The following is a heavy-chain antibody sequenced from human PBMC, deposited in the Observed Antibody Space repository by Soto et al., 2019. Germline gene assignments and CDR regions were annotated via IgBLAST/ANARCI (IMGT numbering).Heavy chain of an antibody. CDR2: ISSGSSYI. D-gene: IGHD2-2*01. V-gene: IGHV3-21*01. Sequence: GGSLRLSCAASGFTFMAYSMNWVRQAPGKGLEWVSSISSGSSYINYADSVRGRFTISRDNAKNSLYLQMNSLRAEDTAVYYCARETLLGICGDTSCYVGFDYWGQGSLVTVSS. CDR1: GFTFMAYS. J-gene: IGHJ4*02. CDR3: ARETLLGICGDTSCYVGFDY.